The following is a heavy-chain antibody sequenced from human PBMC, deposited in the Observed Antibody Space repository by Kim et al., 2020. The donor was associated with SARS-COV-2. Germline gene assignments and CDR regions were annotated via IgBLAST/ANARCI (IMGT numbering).Heavy chain of an antibody. CDR1: GFTFSSYA. Sequence: GGSLRLSCAASGFTFSSYAMSWVRQAPGKGLEWVSAISGSGGSTYYADSVKGRFTISRDNSKNTLYLQMNSLRAEDTAVYYCAKIAKSSGWYRKGNYYYGMDVWGQGTTVTVSS. V-gene: IGHV3-23*01. CDR2: ISGSGGST. J-gene: IGHJ6*02. CDR3: AKIAKSSGWYRKGNYYYGMDV. D-gene: IGHD6-19*01.